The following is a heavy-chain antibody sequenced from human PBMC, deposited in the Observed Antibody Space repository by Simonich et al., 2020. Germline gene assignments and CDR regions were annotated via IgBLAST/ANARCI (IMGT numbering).Heavy chain of an antibody. CDR3: ARVGYSNYYYYGMDV. D-gene: IGHD6-13*01. CDR2: IYHIGST. Sequence: QVQLQESGPGLVKPSETLSLTCAVSGYSISSGYYWGWIRQPPGKGLEWIGSIYHIGSTYNTPSLKSRVTISVDTSKNQFSLKLSSVTAADTAVYYCARVGYSNYYYYGMDVWGQGTTVTVSS. J-gene: IGHJ6*02. CDR1: GYSISSGYY. V-gene: IGHV4-38-2*01.